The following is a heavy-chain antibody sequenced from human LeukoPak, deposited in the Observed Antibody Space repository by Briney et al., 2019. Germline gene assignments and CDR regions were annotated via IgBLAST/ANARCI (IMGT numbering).Heavy chain of an antibody. Sequence: SGPTLVNPTQTLTLTCSLSEFSVSTHGMRVTWIRQPPGKALEWLARIDWDDDKFYSTSLKTRLTISKDTSKNQVVLTMTNTDPVDTATYYCAHIRWFGEGGVDPWGQGTLVTVSS. V-gene: IGHV2-70*04. CDR2: IDWDDDK. CDR1: EFSVSTHGMR. J-gene: IGHJ5*02. D-gene: IGHD3-10*01. CDR3: AHIRWFGEGGVDP.